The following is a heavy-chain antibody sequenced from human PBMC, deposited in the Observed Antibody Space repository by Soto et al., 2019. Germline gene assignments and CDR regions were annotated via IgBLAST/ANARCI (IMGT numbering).Heavy chain of an antibody. CDR2: ISYDGSNK. J-gene: IGHJ4*02. CDR3: AKESLAAAGSLTFDY. D-gene: IGHD6-13*01. V-gene: IGHV3-30*18. Sequence: GGSLRLSCAASGFTFISYGMHWGRQAPGKGLEWVAVISYDGSNKYYADSVKGRFTISRDNSKNTLYLQMNSLRAEDTAVYYCAKESLAAAGSLTFDYWGQGTLVTVSS. CDR1: GFTFISYG.